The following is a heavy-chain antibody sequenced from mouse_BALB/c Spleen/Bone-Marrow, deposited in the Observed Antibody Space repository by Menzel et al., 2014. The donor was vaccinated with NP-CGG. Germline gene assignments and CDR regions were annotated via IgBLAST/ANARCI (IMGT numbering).Heavy chain of an antibody. D-gene: IGHD1-1*01. CDR3: SRHYYSTPYLVMHY. Sequence: VQLVEPRSELVKPEASVKLPCKASGYTFTNYYIYWVKQRPGQGLEWIGGINPSNGGTKFNEKFKNKATLTIDKSSSTAYIQLSSQTSEDSAVYYCSRHYYSTPYLVMHYRGKGTSVPVSS. CDR1: GYTFTNYY. CDR2: INPSNGGT. V-gene: IGHV1S81*02. J-gene: IGHJ4*01.